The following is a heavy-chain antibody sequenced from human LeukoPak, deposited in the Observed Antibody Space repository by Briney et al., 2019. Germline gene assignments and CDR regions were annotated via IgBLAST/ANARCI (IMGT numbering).Heavy chain of an antibody. D-gene: IGHD3-22*01. Sequence: ASVKVSCKASGGTFSSYAISWVRQAPGQGLEWMGGIIPIFGTANYAQKFQGRVTITADESTSTAYMEPSSLRSEDTAVYYCARETETHYYESSGYYVTEYYFGMDVWGQGTTVTVSS. J-gene: IGHJ6*02. CDR1: GGTFSSYA. CDR2: IIPIFGTA. CDR3: ARETETHYYESSGYYVTEYYFGMDV. V-gene: IGHV1-69*13.